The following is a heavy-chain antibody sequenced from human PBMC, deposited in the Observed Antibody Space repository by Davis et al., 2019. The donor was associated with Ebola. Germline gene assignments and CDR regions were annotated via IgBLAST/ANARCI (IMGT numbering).Heavy chain of an antibody. CDR2: IYSGGST. CDR3: ARGIAVAGYYYYYGMDV. Sequence: GGSLRLSCAASGFTVSSNYMSWVRQAPGKGLEWVSVIYSGGSTYYADSVKGRFTISRHNSKNTLYLQMNSLRAEETAVYYCARGIAVAGYYYYYGMDVWGQGTTVTVSS. CDR1: GFTVSSNY. J-gene: IGHJ6*02. V-gene: IGHV3-53*04. D-gene: IGHD6-19*01.